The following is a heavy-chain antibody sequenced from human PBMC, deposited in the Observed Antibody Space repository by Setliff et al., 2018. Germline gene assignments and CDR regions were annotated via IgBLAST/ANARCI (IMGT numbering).Heavy chain of an antibody. V-gene: IGHV4-4*02. J-gene: IGHJ4*02. Sequence: PSETLSLTCAVSGGSISSSNWWSWVRQPPGKGLEWIGEIYHSGSTNYNPSLKSRVTISVDKSKNQFSLKLSSVTAADTAVYYCAREVGYDFWSGPIDYWGQGTLVTAPQ. CDR1: GGSISSSNW. CDR2: IYHSGST. D-gene: IGHD3-3*01. CDR3: AREVGYDFWSGPIDY.